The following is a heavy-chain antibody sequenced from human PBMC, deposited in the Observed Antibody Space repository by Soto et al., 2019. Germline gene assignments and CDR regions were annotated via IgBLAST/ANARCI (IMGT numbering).Heavy chain of an antibody. J-gene: IGHJ5*02. CDR2: ISADGAGT. V-gene: IGHV3-23*01. CDR1: ESTFSNYA. Sequence: TVGSLRLSCTASESTFSNYAMSWVRQAPGKGLEWVSGISADGAGTYYAASVKGRFTISRNNSNNTLYVQMDRLRAEDTAVYYCAKCVVLLTTSGGWCNWFDPWGQGTLVTVSS. CDR3: AKCVVLLTTSGGWCNWFDP. D-gene: IGHD2-21*02.